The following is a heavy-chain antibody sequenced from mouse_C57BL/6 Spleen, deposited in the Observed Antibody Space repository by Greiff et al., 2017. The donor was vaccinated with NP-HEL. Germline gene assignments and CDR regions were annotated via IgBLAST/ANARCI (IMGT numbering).Heavy chain of an antibody. V-gene: IGHV1-22*01. D-gene: IGHD1-1*01. CDR3: ARDLLRGYFDV. CDR2: INPNNGGT. Sequence: EVQLQQSGPELVKPGASVKMSCKASGYTFTDYNMHWVKQSHGKSLEWIGYINPNNGGTSYNQKFKGKATLTVNKSSSTAYMELRSLTSEGSAVYYCARDLLRGYFDVWGTGTTVTVSS. CDR1: GYTFTDYN. J-gene: IGHJ1*03.